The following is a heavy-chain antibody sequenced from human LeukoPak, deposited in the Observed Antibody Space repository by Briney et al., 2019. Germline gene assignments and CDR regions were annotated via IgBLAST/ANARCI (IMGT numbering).Heavy chain of an antibody. J-gene: IGHJ4*02. CDR3: ARLWFGEFDY. D-gene: IGHD3-10*01. CDR2: ISGSSITI. Sequence: QSGGSLRLSCAASGFTFSSYSMNRVRQAPGRGLEWVAYISGSSITIYYADSVKGRFTISRDNAKNSLYLQMNSLRAEDTAVYYCARLWFGEFDYWGQGTLVTVFS. V-gene: IGHV3-48*01. CDR1: GFTFSSYS.